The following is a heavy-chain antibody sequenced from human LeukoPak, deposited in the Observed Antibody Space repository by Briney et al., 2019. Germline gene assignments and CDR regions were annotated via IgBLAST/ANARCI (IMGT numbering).Heavy chain of an antibody. J-gene: IGHJ5*02. Sequence: SVKVSCKASGYTFTGYYIHWVRQAPGQGLAWMGWINPSSGGANYAQEFQGRVTLTRDTSIGTDYLELSGLRSDDTAVYSCAKPHDFLSGYDGMNWFDPWGEGTLVTVSS. CDR1: GYTFTGYY. V-gene: IGHV1-2*02. CDR2: INPSSGGA. D-gene: IGHD3-9*01. CDR3: AKPHDFLSGYDGMNWFDP.